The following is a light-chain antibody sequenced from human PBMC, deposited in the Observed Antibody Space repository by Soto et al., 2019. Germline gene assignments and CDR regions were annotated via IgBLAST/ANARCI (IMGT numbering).Light chain of an antibody. CDR1: NSDVGGYNY. CDR3: SSYAGSTTFDV. CDR2: DVN. J-gene: IGLJ1*01. V-gene: IGLV2-8*02. Sequence: QSVLTQPPSASRSPGPSVAISCTGTNSDVGGYNYVSWYQQHPGKAPKLMIYDVNKRPSGVPDRFSGSKSGNTASLTVSGLQAEDEADYYCSSYAGSTTFDVFGTGTKVTVL.